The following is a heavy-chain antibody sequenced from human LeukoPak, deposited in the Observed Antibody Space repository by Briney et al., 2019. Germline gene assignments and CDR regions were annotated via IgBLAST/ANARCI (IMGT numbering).Heavy chain of an antibody. CDR3: ARDCGGDCLHFDY. D-gene: IGHD2-21*02. J-gene: IGHJ4*02. CDR1: GGSISSGGYY. V-gene: IGHV4-31*03. Sequence: SQTLSLTCTVSGGSISSGGYYWSWIRQHPGKGLGWIGYIYYSGSTYYNPSLKSRVTISVDTSKNQFSLKLSSVTAADTAVYYCARDCGGDCLHFDYWGQGTLVTVSS. CDR2: IYYSGST.